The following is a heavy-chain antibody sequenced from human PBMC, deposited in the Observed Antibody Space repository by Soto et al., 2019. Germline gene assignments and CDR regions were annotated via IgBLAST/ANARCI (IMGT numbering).Heavy chain of an antibody. J-gene: IGHJ1*01. CDR2: IYWDDDK. CDR3: AHSLYSEYFQH. V-gene: IGHV2-5*02. CDR1: GFSLSTSGVG. D-gene: IGHD2-15*01. Sequence: ESGPTLVNPTQTLTLTCTFSGFSLSTSGVGVGWIRQPPGKAPEWLALIYWDDDKRYSPSLKSRLTITKDTSKNQVVLTMTNMDPVDTATYYCAHSLYSEYFQHWGQGTLVTVSS.